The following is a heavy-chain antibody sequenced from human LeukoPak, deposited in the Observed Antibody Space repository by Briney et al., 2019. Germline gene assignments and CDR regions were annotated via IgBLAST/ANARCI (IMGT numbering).Heavy chain of an antibody. V-gene: IGHV3-21*01. Sequence: GGSLRLSCAASGFTFSSYSMNWVRQAPGKGLEWDSSISSSSSYIYYADSVKGRFTISRDNAKNSLYLQMNSLRAEDTAVYYCARDFIAAAGTEGFDYWGQRTLVTVSS. D-gene: IGHD6-13*01. J-gene: IGHJ4*02. CDR3: ARDFIAAAGTEGFDY. CDR1: GFTFSSYS. CDR2: ISSSSSYI.